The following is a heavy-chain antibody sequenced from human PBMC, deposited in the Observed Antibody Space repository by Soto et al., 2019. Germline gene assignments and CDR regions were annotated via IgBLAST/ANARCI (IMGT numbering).Heavy chain of an antibody. D-gene: IGHD3-22*01. CDR2: IIPMFGTA. CDR1: GGTFSSYA. J-gene: IGHJ5*02. V-gene: IGHV1-69*12. Sequence: QVQLVQSGAEVKKPGSSVKVSCKASGGTFSSYAISWVRQAPGQGLEWMGEIIPMFGTANYAQNFQGRVKIAADESTSTDYMELRSLRSEDTAVYYCARDRGPSSGYYPYWFDPWGQGTLVTVSS. CDR3: ARDRGPSSGYYPYWFDP.